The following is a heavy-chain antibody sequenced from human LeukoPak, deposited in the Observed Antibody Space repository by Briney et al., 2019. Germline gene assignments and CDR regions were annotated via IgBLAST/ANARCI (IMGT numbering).Heavy chain of an antibody. V-gene: IGHV1-2*02. CDR3: ARGDSSGSHDAFDI. D-gene: IGHD3-22*01. CDR2: INPNGGDT. Sequence: ASVKVSCKASEYTFTGYYMHWVRQAPGQGLEWMGWINPNGGDTNYAQKFQGRVTMSRDMSTSTVYMELSSLRSEDTAVYYCARGDSSGSHDAFDIWGQGTMVTVSS. J-gene: IGHJ3*02. CDR1: EYTFTGYY.